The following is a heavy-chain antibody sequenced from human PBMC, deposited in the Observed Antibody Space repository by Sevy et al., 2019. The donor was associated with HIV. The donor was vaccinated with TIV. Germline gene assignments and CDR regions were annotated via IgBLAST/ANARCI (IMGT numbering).Heavy chain of an antibody. CDR3: ARRGWGEGYYYYGMDV. CDR2: IKQDGSEK. Sequence: GGSLRLSCAASGFTFSSYWMSWVRQAPGKGLEWVANIKQDGSEKYYVDSVKGRFTISGDNAKNSLYLQMNSLRAEDTAVYYCARRGWGEGYYYYGMDVWGQGTTVTVSS. V-gene: IGHV3-7*03. CDR1: GFTFSSYW. D-gene: IGHD3-10*01. J-gene: IGHJ6*02.